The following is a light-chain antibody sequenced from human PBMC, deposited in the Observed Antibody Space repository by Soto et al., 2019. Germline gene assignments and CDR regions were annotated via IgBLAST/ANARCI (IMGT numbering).Light chain of an antibody. J-gene: IGKJ5*01. CDR3: QQYGSAPQT. CDR2: GAS. CDR1: QSVSSSY. Sequence: EIVLTQSPGTLSLSPGERATLSCRASQSVSSSYLAWYQQKPGQAPRLLIYGASRRATGIPDRFSGSGSGTDFTLTISRLEPADFAVYYCQQYGSAPQTFGQGTPLEIK. V-gene: IGKV3-20*01.